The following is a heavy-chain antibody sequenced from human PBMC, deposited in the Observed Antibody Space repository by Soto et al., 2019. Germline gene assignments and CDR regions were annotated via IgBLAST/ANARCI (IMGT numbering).Heavy chain of an antibody. CDR1: GFSLSTSGMG. D-gene: IGHD3-9*01. J-gene: IGHJ4*02. CDR3: ARRYYDTLTGLPYHLDY. CDR2: IYWDDDR. V-gene: IGHV2-5*02. Sequence: QVTLKEAGPTLLKHTQTLTLTCTFSGFSLSTSGMGVGWIRQPPGKALEWLALIYWDDDRRHSPSLKSRLTITTDASKNXXVLTMTNMDPVDTATYYCARRYYDTLTGLPYHLDYWGQGTLVTVSS.